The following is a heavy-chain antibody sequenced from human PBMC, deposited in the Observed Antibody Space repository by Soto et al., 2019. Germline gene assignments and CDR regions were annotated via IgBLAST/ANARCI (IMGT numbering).Heavy chain of an antibody. CDR3: ARDLYDSSCYDYYYYGMDV. CDR2: IYSGGST. Sequence: EVQLVESGGGLIQPGGSLRLSCAASGFTVSSNYMSWVRQAPGKGLECVSVIYSGGSTYYADSVKGRFTISRDNAKNTLYLQMKSLRAEDTAVYYCARDLYDSSCYDYYYYGMDVWGQGTTVTVSS. CDR1: GFTVSSNY. D-gene: IGHD3-22*01. J-gene: IGHJ6*02. V-gene: IGHV3-53*01.